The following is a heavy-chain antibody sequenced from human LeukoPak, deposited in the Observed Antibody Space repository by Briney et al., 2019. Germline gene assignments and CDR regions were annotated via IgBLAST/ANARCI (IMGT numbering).Heavy chain of an antibody. Sequence: GGSLRLSCAASGFTFSSYGMHWVRQAPGKGLEWVAVISYDGSNKYYADSVKGRFTISRDNSKNTLYLQMNSLRAEDTAVYYCAKQSYDFWSGYLNLYYYYGMDVWGQGTTVTVSS. V-gene: IGHV3-30*18. CDR2: ISYDGSNK. D-gene: IGHD3-3*01. CDR3: AKQSYDFWSGYLNLYYYYGMDV. CDR1: GFTFSSYG. J-gene: IGHJ6*02.